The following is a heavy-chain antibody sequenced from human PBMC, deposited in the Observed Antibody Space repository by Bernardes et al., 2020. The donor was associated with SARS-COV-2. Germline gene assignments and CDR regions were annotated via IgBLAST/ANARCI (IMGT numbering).Heavy chain of an antibody. CDR3: ARDELVVVMNPGGSEYTCFDP. CDR1: GGSLSGHH. D-gene: IGHD3-22*01. J-gene: IGHJ5*02. CDR2: INSGGSA. V-gene: IGHV4-34*01. Sequence: SEPLSLTCAVYGGSLSGHHWSWIRQTPGKGLEWIGEINSGGSANYNPSLKSRVTISVATSKNQFSLKLSSVTAADTAVYYCARDELVVVMNPGGSEYTCFDPWGQGTLVTVSS.